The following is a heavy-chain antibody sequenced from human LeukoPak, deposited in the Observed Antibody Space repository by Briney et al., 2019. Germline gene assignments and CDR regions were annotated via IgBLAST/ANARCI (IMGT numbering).Heavy chain of an antibody. V-gene: IGHV3-23*01. Sequence: PGGSLRLSCAASGFTFRTYGMSWVRQAPGKGLEWVSAISDTGSGRYYADSVKGRFTISRDNSQNTLYLQMNSLRAEDTAVYYCVRGAYSSSWLNFDYWGQGTLVTVSS. CDR2: ISDTGSGR. D-gene: IGHD6-13*01. CDR3: VRGAYSSSWLNFDY. J-gene: IGHJ4*02. CDR1: GFTFRTYG.